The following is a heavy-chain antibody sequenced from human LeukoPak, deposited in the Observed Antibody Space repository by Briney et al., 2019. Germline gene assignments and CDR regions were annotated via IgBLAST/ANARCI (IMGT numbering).Heavy chain of an antibody. CDR1: LDSTASTF. J-gene: IGHJ4*02. Sequence: KPSVTLSLTCTVSLDSTASTFWSWVGQPPGKGLEWIGEIHRSGSPNYNPSLQSRVTISIDRSRNQIALQLSSVTAADTAAYYCAREILGGFHPGAYWGQGTLVTVSS. V-gene: IGHV4-4*02. CDR3: AREILGGFHPGAY. CDR2: IHRSGSP. D-gene: IGHD3-10*01.